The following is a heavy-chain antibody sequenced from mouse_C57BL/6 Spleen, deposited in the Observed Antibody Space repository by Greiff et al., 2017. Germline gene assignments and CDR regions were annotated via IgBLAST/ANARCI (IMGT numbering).Heavy chain of an antibody. J-gene: IGHJ1*03. Sequence: EVQLQQSGPELVKPGASVKMSCKASGYTFTDYNMHWVKQSHGKSLEWIGYINPNNGGTSYNQKFKGKAKLTVNKSSSTAYMELRSLTSEDSAVYYCARERDYGSSPYWYFDVWGTGTTVTVSS. D-gene: IGHD1-1*01. V-gene: IGHV1-22*01. CDR3: ARERDYGSSPYWYFDV. CDR1: GYTFTDYN. CDR2: INPNNGGT.